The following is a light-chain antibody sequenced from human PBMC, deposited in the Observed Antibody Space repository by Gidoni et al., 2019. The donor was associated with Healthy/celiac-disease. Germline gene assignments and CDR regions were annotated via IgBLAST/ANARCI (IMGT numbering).Light chain of an antibody. CDR2: RNN. CDR1: SSNIGSNY. V-gene: IGLV1-47*01. CDR3: AAWDDSLSGWV. Sequence: QSVLTQPPSASGTPGQMVTISCSGSSSNIGSNYVYWYQQLPGPAPKLLIYRNNQRPSGVPDRFSGSKSGTSASLAISGLRSEDEADYYCAAWDDSLSGWVFGGGTKLTVL. J-gene: IGLJ3*02.